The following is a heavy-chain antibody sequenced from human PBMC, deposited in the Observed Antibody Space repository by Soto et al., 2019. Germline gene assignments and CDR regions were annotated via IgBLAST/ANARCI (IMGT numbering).Heavy chain of an antibody. V-gene: IGHV4-34*01. CDR3: ARVTITFGGFIVRFDY. D-gene: IGHD3-16*02. Sequence: ASETLSLTCAVYGGSFSGYYWSWIRQPPGKGLEWIGEINHSGSTNYNPSLKSRVTISVDTSKNQFSLKLSSVTAADTAVYYCARVTITFGGFIVRFDYGGQETLVTVSS. CDR1: GGSFSGYY. J-gene: IGHJ4*02. CDR2: INHSGST.